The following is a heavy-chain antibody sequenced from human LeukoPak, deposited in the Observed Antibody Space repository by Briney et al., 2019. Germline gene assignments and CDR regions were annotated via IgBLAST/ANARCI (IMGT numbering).Heavy chain of an antibody. D-gene: IGHD5-18*01. CDR3: ARPGGYSYPGAFDI. J-gene: IGHJ3*02. V-gene: IGHV5-51*01. CDR2: LYPGDSDT. Sequence: ESLKISCQGSGHSYPRYWIGWARQMPGKGLECMGHLYPGDSDTRYPPSFQGPLTTSADKSISTAYLQWSSLKASDTAMYYCARPGGYSYPGAFDIWGQGTMVTVSS. CDR1: GHSYPRYW.